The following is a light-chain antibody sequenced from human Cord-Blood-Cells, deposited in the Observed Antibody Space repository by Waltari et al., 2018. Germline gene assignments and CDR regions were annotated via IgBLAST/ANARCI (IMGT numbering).Light chain of an antibody. CDR1: QSVSSY. CDR3: QQRSNWPPYT. V-gene: IGKV3-11*01. J-gene: IGKJ2*01. Sequence: IVLTQSPATLSLSLGERATPSCRASQSVSSYLAWYQQKPGQAPRLLIYDASNRATGIPARFSGSGSGTDFTLTISSLEPEDFAVYYCQQRSNWPPYTFGQGTKLEIK. CDR2: DAS.